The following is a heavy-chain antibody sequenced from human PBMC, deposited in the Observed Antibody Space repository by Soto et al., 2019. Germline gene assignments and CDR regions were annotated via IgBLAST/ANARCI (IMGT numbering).Heavy chain of an antibody. V-gene: IGHV4-31*03. Sequence: QVRLEESGPGLVKPSETLSLICSVSGGSVNNANYFWNWIRHHPENGLEWIGYIYYSGSTRYNPSFKTRAPLSIDTSKNQFSLRLNSVTVADTAVYFCARDADYVGSRGGMDVWGRGTTVTVSS. J-gene: IGHJ6*02. CDR3: ARDADYVGSRGGMDV. CDR2: IYYSGST. CDR1: GGSVNNANYF. D-gene: IGHD4-17*01.